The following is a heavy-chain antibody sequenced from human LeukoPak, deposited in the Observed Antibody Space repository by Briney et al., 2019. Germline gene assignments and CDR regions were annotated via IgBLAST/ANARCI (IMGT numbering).Heavy chain of an antibody. CDR3: ARDRLGAMLFFDS. D-gene: IGHD3-16*01. CDR2: ISTSGRT. CDR1: GDSITSGSYY. V-gene: IGHV4-61*02. Sequence: SETLSLTCTVSGDSITSGSYYWSWIRQPAGKGLEWIGRISTSGRTYYNPSLKSRVTISVDTSKNQFSLRLSSVTAADTALYYCARDRLGAMLFFDSWGQGTLVTVSS. J-gene: IGHJ4*02.